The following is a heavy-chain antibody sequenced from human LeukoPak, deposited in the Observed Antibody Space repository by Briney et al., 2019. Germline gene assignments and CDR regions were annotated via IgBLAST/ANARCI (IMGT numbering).Heavy chain of an antibody. CDR2: TYYRSKWFN. J-gene: IGHJ4*02. CDR3: VRTAIAAAGSVD. V-gene: IGHV6-1*01. Sequence: SQTLSLTCAISGDSVYSNSAAWNWIRQSPSRVLEWLGRTYYRSKWFNDYAVSVKSRITINPDTSKNQFYLQLNSVTPEDSAVYYCVRTAIAAAGSVDWGQGTLVTVSS. D-gene: IGHD6-13*01. CDR1: GDSVYSNSAA.